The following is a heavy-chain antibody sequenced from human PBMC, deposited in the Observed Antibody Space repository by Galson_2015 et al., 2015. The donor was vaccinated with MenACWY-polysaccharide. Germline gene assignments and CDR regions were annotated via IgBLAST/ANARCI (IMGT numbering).Heavy chain of an antibody. J-gene: IGHJ5*02. CDR2: IIPIFGTA. CDR3: AREGSHYDSSGYYWGWFDP. D-gene: IGHD3-22*01. V-gene: IGHV1-69*13. Sequence: SVKVSCKASGGTFSSYAISWVRQAPGHGLEWMGGIIPIFGTANYAQKFQGRVTITADESTSTAYMELSSLRSEDTAVYYCAREGSHYDSSGYYWGWFDPWGQGTLVTVSS. CDR1: GGTFSSYA.